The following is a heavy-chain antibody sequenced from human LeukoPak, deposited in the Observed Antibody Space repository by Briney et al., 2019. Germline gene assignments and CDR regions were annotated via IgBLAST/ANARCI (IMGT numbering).Heavy chain of an antibody. J-gene: IGHJ4*02. CDR3: ARGVDFWSGSPYFDF. V-gene: IGHV5-51*01. CDR1: GYSFNSYY. Sequence: GESLKISCKGSGYSFNSYYTGWVRQMPGKGLEWMGSIYPGDPETRYRPSFEGQVTISLDRSITTAYLQWSSLKASDTAMYYCARGVDFWSGSPYFDFWGQGSLVTVS. D-gene: IGHD3-3*01. CDR2: IYPGDPET.